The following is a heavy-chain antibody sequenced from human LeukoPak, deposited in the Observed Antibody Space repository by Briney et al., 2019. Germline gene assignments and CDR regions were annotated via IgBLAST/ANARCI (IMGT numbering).Heavy chain of an antibody. CDR1: GYTFTGYY. Sequence: ASVKVSCKASGYTFTGYYMHWVRQAPGQGLEWMGWINPNSGGTNYAQKFQGRVTMTRDTSISTAYMELSRLRSDDTAVYYCARDKPPFEYYQLLPLDIWGQGTMVTVSS. V-gene: IGHV1-2*02. CDR3: ARDKPPFEYYQLLPLDI. J-gene: IGHJ3*02. D-gene: IGHD2-2*01. CDR2: INPNSGGT.